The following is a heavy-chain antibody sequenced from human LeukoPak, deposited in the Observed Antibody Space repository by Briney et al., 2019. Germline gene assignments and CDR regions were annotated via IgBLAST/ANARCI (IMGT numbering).Heavy chain of an antibody. CDR1: GFTFSSYA. V-gene: IGHV3-23*01. J-gene: IGHJ6*02. Sequence: HPGGSLRLSCATSGFTFSSYAMSWVRQAPGKGLEWVSAISGSGGSTYYADSVKGQFTISRDNSKNSLYLQMNSLRAEDTAVYYCAKDVVPAAMRNYYYYGMDVWGQGTTVTVSS. D-gene: IGHD2-2*01. CDR3: AKDVVPAAMRNYYYYGMDV. CDR2: ISGSGGST.